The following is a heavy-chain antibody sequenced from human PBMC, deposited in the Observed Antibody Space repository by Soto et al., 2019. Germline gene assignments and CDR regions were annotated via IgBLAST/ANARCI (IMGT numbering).Heavy chain of an antibody. J-gene: IGHJ4*02. CDR1: GFKFNYYA. V-gene: IGHV3-48*02. CDR2: ISATSAKI. CDR3: VEDSSSGSHWVSHFDQ. Sequence: GGSLRLSCAASGFKFNYYAMNWVRQVPGKGLEWVSYISATSAKIDYADSVKGRFTISRDNARNSLYLQMNSLRDEDTAVYHCVEDSSSGSHWVSHFDQWGRGTLVTVYS. D-gene: IGHD1-1*01.